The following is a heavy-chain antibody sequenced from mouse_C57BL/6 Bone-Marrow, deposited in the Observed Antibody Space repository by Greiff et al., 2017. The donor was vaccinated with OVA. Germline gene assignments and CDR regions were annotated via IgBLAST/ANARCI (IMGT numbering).Heavy chain of an antibody. CDR3: ARGDLLWYPYYFDY. CDR1: GFTFSDYY. J-gene: IGHJ2*01. CDR2: INYDGSST. Sequence: EVKLMESEGGLVQPGSSMKLSCTASGFTFSDYYMAWVRQVPEKGLEWVANINYDGSSTYYLDSLKSRFIISRDNAKNILYLQMSSLKSEDTATYYRARGDLLWYPYYFDYWGQGTTLTVSS. V-gene: IGHV5-16*01. D-gene: IGHD2-10*01.